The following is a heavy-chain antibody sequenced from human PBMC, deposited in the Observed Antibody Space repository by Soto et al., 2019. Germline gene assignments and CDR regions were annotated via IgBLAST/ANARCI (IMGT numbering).Heavy chain of an antibody. CDR1: GFTVSSNY. CDR3: GREGGMGSIFDF. CDR2: IYSGGST. Sequence: EVQLVESGGGLVQPGGSLRLSCAASGFTVSSNYMSWVRQAPGKGLEWVSVIYSGGSTYYADSVKGRFTISRDNSKNTLELQMNRLGAEGTAVYYCGREGGMGSIFDFWGQGTLVTVSS. V-gene: IGHV3-66*01. D-gene: IGHD1-26*01. J-gene: IGHJ4*02.